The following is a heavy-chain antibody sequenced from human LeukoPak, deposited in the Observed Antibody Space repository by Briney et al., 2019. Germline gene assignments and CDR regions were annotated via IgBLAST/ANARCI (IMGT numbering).Heavy chain of an antibody. CDR2: INQDGSQK. Sequence: GGSLRLSCAASGFTFGSCWMNWVRQTPGKGLEWVANINQDGSQKFYVDSVKGRFTISRDNAKNTLYLQMNSLRAEDTAVYYCXRASQVTXGLSXXYXXDVWGQXXXXXVSS. CDR3: XRASQVTXGLSXXYXXDV. J-gene: IGHJ6*02. D-gene: IGHD2-21*02. CDR1: GFTFGSCW. V-gene: IGHV3-7*04.